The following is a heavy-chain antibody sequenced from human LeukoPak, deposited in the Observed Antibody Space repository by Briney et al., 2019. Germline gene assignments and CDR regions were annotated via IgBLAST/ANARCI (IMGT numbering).Heavy chain of an antibody. D-gene: IGHD6-13*01. CDR1: GYSISSGYY. V-gene: IGHV4-38-2*02. CDR2: IHHSGST. J-gene: IGHJ1*01. Sequence: SETLSLTCTVSGYSISSGYYWGWIRQPPGKGLEWIGSIHHSGSTYYNPSLKSRVTISVDTSKNQFSLKLSSVTAADTAVYYCSGAAAGIEGSQHWGQGTLVTVSS. CDR3: SGAAAGIEGSQH.